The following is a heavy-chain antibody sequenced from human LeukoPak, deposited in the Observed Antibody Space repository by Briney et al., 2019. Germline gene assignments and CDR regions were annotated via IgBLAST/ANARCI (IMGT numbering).Heavy chain of an antibody. CDR3: AKDRTRYYYYMDV. CDR1: GFTFDAYA. V-gene: IGHV3-9*01. Sequence: SGGSLRLSCAASGFTFDAYAMHWVRQAPGKGLEWVSGISWNSGSIGYADSVKGRFTISRDNAKNSLYLQMNSRRAEDTALYYCAKDRTRYYYYMDVWGKGTTVTVSS. CDR2: ISWNSGSI. J-gene: IGHJ6*03.